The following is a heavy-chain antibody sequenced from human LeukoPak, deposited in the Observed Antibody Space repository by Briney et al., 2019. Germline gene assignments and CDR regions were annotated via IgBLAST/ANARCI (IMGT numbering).Heavy chain of an antibody. CDR2: INYSGST. V-gene: IGHV4-59*08. J-gene: IGHJ4*02. Sequence: SETLSLTCTVSGGSISSYYWSWIRQPPGKGLVYIGYINYSGSTDYNPSLRSRATISVDTSKNQFSLKLSSVTAADTAVYYCARHHSGSYSYFDYWGQGTLVTVSS. D-gene: IGHD1-26*01. CDR1: GGSISSYY. CDR3: ARHHSGSYSYFDY.